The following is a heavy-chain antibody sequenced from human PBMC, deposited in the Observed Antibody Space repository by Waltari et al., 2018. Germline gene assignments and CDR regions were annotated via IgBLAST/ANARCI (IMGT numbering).Heavy chain of an antibody. V-gene: IGHV3-30-3*01. CDR2: ISYDGSNK. CDR3: ATQIAARRESYYFDY. D-gene: IGHD6-6*01. J-gene: IGHJ4*02. Sequence: QVQLVESGGGVVQPGRSLRLSCAASGFTFSSYAMHWVRQAPGKGLEWVAVISYDGSNKYYADSVKGRFTSSRDNSKNTLYLQMNSLRAEDTAVYYCATQIAARRESYYFDYWGQGTLVTVSS. CDR1: GFTFSSYA.